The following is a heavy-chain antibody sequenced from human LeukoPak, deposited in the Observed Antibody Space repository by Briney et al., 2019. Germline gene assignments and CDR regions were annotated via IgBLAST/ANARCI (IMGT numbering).Heavy chain of an antibody. Sequence: GGSLRLSCAASGFTFSSYGMHWVRQAPGKGLEWVAVIWSDGSNKYYADSVKGRFTISRDNSKNTLYLQLNSLRAEDTAVYYCARRQYYYGSGIKYYCDYWGQGTLVTVSS. J-gene: IGHJ4*02. D-gene: IGHD3-10*01. CDR3: ARRQYYYGSGIKYYCDY. V-gene: IGHV3-33*01. CDR2: IWSDGSNK. CDR1: GFTFSSYG.